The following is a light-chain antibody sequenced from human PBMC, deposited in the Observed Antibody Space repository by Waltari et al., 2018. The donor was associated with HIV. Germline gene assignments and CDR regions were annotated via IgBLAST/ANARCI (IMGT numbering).Light chain of an antibody. Sequence: QSALTQPASVSGSPGPSIPLPCTGTSSDLGGSNYVPWYQQHPGKAPKLMIYEVSNRPSGVSNRFSGSKSGNTASLTISGLQAEDEADYYCSSYTSSSTRVFGGGTNLTVL. CDR1: SSDLGGSNY. CDR3: SSYTSSSTRV. J-gene: IGLJ3*02. CDR2: EVS. V-gene: IGLV2-14*01.